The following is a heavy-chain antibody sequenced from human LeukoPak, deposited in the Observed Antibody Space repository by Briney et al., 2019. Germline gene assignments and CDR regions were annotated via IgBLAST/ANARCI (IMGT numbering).Heavy chain of an antibody. J-gene: IGHJ4*02. CDR3: ARGQYDYGDYVGGFDY. Sequence: SETLSLTCTVSGGSISSSSYYWGWIRQPPGKGLEWIGSIYYSGSTYYNPSLKSRVTISVDTSKNQFSLKLSSVTAADTAVYYCARGQYDYGDYVGGFDYWGQGTLVTVSS. D-gene: IGHD4-17*01. CDR1: GGSISSSSYY. V-gene: IGHV4-39*07. CDR2: IYYSGST.